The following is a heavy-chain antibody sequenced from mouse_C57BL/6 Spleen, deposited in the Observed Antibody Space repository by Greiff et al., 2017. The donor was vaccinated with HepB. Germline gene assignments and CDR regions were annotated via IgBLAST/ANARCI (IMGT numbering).Heavy chain of an antibody. V-gene: IGHV14-4*01. CDR2: IDPENGDT. J-gene: IGHJ1*03. CDR1: GFNIKDDY. D-gene: IGHD1-1*01. Sequence: EVKLMESGAELVRPGASVKLSCTASGFNIKDDYMHWVKQRPEQGLEWIGWIDPENGDTEYASKFQGKATITADTSSNTAYLQLSSLTSEDTAVYYCTTFITTVDWYFDVWGTGTTVTVSS. CDR3: TTFITTVDWYFDV.